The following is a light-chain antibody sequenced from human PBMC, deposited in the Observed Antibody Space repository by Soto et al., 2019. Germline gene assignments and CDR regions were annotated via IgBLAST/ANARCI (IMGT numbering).Light chain of an antibody. J-gene: IGKJ2*01. CDR1: QSVDTN. V-gene: IGKV3-20*01. CDR3: HHYDSSPPYT. CDR2: GAS. Sequence: EVVMTQSPVTLSVSPGDRATLSCRASQSVDTNVAWYQQKPGQAPRLLVHGASMRAAGVPARFTGSGSGTDFTLTISRLEPDDSAVYYCHHYDSSPPYTFGQGTKLEIK.